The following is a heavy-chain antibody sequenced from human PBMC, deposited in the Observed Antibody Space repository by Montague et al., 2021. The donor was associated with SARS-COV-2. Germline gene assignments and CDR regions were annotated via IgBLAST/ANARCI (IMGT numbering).Heavy chain of an antibody. V-gene: IGHV4-39*07. CDR3: ARVGRQQQVRVAGMDV. J-gene: IGHJ6*02. CDR2: IYYSGST. D-gene: IGHD6-13*01. CDR1: GGSISSSSYY. Sequence: SETLSLTCTVSGGSISSSSYYWGWIRQPPGKGLEWIGSIYYSGSTYYNPSLKSRVTISVDTSKNQFSLKLSSVTAADTAVYYCARVGRQQQVRVAGMDVWGQGTTVTVSS.